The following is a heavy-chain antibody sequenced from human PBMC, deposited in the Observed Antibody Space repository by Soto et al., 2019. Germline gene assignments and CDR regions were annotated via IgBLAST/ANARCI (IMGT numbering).Heavy chain of an antibody. CDR1: GGSFSDYY. D-gene: IGHD2-2*01. CDR3: ARRREYCSGTSCSDLWCEP. CDR2: INHSGST. J-gene: IGHJ5*02. Sequence: SETLSLTCAVYGGSFSDYYWSWIRQPPGKGLEWIGEINHSGSTNYNPSLKSRVTISVDTSKNQFSLKLSSVTAADTAVYYCARRREYCSGTSCSDLWCEPWGQGTLVTVS. V-gene: IGHV4-34*01.